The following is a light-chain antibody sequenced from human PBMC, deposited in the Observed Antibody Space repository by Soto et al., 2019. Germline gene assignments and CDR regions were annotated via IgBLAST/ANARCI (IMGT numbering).Light chain of an antibody. CDR3: CSYTTTSTFV. J-gene: IGLJ2*01. Sequence: QSVLTQPASVSGSPGQSITISCTGTSSDVGGYNYVSWYQQHPGKVPKLMIYEVFRRPSGISDRFSGSKSVNTASLTISGLQAEYEADYYCCSYTTTSTFVFGGGTKLTVL. V-gene: IGLV2-14*03. CDR2: EVF. CDR1: SSDVGGYNY.